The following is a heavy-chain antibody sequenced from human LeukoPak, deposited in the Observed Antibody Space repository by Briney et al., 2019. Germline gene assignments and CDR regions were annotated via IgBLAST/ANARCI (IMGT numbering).Heavy chain of an antibody. CDR2: IGGSSDFT. V-gene: IGHV3-23*01. CDR1: GFTFSDYA. J-gene: IGHJ4*02. Sequence: GGSLRLSRAASGFTFSDYAMSWVRQAPGKGLEWVSAIGGSSDFTYYAEYVKGRFTISRDNSKETLYLQMNSLRAEDTAVYYCAKADRGWGVITKDWGQGTLVTVSS. CDR3: AKADRGWGVITKD. D-gene: IGHD3-10*01.